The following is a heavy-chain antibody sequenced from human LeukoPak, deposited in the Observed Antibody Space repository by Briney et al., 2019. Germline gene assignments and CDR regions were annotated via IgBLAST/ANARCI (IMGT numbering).Heavy chain of an antibody. CDR2: IKQDGSEK. CDR3: VIAVAGTGGVYFDY. Sequence: PGGSLRLSCAASGFNFNNYWMTWVRQAPGKGLEWVANIKQDGSEKYYVDSVKGRFPISRDNAKNSLYLQMSSLRAEDTAVYYCVIAVAGTGGVYFDYWGQGTLVTVSS. D-gene: IGHD6-19*01. V-gene: IGHV3-7*01. CDR1: GFNFNNYW. J-gene: IGHJ4*02.